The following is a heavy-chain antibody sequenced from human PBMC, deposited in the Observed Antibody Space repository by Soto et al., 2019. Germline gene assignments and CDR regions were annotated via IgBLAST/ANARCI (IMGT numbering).Heavy chain of an antibody. D-gene: IGHD4-17*01. J-gene: IGHJ4*02. CDR3: ATRMTTAPY. V-gene: IGHV3-66*01. Sequence: EVRLVQSGGGLVQPGGSLRLSCAASLFIVSDNYMSWVRQAPGKGLEWVSLIYSVGGTDYAESVKGRFTISRDNSKNTLYLQMNSLKAEDTGIYYCATRMTTAPYWGQGTVVTVSS. CDR2: IYSVGGT. CDR1: LFIVSDNY.